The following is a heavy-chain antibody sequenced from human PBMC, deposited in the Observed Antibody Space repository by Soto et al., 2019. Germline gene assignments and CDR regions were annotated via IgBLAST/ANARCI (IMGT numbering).Heavy chain of an antibody. V-gene: IGHV3-7*03. CDR1: GFTFSRYW. Sequence: GGSLRLSCAASGFTFSRYWMTWVRQAPGKGLEWVANIKQDGSENYYVDSVKGRFTISRDNAKNSLFLQMNSLRVEDTAVYYCAIVWFPWSYGYLFYFWGPGPLGTVSS. J-gene: IGHJ4*02. CDR2: IKQDGSEN. D-gene: IGHD3-16*01. CDR3: AIVWFPWSYGYLFYF.